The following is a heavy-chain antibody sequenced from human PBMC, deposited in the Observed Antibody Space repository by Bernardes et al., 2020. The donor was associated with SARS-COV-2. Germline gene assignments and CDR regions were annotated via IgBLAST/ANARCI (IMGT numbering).Heavy chain of an antibody. CDR1: GGSISADDW. Sequence: SETLSLTCAVSGGSISADDWWSCVRQPPGKGLQWIGEIHHRGSTNYNPSLKRRVSFSVDNSKNQFSLSLSSVTAEDTAIYYWVRNGYYSLDYWGQGTLITVSS. D-gene: IGHD1-1*01. CDR3: VRNGYYSLDY. V-gene: IGHV4-4*02. CDR2: IHHRGST. J-gene: IGHJ4*02.